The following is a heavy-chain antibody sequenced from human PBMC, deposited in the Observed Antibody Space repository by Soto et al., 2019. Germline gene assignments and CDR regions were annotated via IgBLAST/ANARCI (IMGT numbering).Heavy chain of an antibody. CDR2: IRSKSYGKTT. V-gene: IGHV3-49*03. CDR1: GFTFGDYG. D-gene: IGHD6-19*01. CDR3: ATDSSGWEPDPYYYMDV. J-gene: IGHJ6*03. Sequence: PGGSLRLSCSTSGFTFGDYGMTWFRQAPGKGLEWVGLIRSKSYGKTTEYAASATDRFTISRDDSKRIAYLQMNSLRAEDTAVYYCATDSSGWEPDPYYYMDVWGKGTTVTVSS.